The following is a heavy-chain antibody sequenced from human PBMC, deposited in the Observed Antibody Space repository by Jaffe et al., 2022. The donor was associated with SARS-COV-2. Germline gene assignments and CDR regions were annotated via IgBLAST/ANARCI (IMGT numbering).Heavy chain of an antibody. CDR1: GFSLTTSGVG. V-gene: IGHV2-5*05. Sequence: QITLKESGPTLVKPTQTLTLTCTFSGFSLTTSGVGVGWLRQAPGKVPEWLGIIYWDDDKRYGPSVKSRLTITKDTSRNQVVFTMTDADPVDSATYYCARQIYDIGGFDYWGQGALVTVSS. CDR3: ARQIYDIGGFDY. D-gene: IGHD3-9*01. CDR2: IYWDDDK. J-gene: IGHJ4*02.